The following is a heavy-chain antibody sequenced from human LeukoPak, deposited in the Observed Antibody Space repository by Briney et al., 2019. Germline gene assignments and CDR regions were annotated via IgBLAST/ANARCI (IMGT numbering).Heavy chain of an antibody. D-gene: IGHD6-19*01. Sequence: SETLSLTCTVSGGSISSSSYYWGWIRQPPGKGLEWIGSICYSGSTYYNPSLKSRVTISVDTSKNQFSLKLSSVTAADTAVYYCASLQWLVGDYWGQGTLVTVSS. V-gene: IGHV4-39*01. J-gene: IGHJ4*02. CDR3: ASLQWLVGDY. CDR2: ICYSGST. CDR1: GGSISSSSYY.